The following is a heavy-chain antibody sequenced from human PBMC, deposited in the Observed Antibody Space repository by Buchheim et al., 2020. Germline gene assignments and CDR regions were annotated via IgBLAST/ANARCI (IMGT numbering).Heavy chain of an antibody. CDR2: INQDGRTT. D-gene: IGHD1-26*01. J-gene: IGHJ4*02. Sequence: EVQLVESGGGLVLPGGSLRLACAGSGFTFRASWMHWVRQAPGKGLVWVSRINQDGRTTNYAESVRGRFRISRDNAKNTVYLEMNSLRVEDTALYYCSREFGGSDDYWGQGSL. V-gene: IGHV3-74*01. CDR3: SREFGGSDDY. CDR1: GFTFRASW.